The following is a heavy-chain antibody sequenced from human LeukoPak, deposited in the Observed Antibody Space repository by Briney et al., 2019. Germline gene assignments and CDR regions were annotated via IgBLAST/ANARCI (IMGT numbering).Heavy chain of an antibody. CDR1: GFTVSSNY. Sequence: GGSLRLSCAASGFTVSSNYMSWVRQAPGKGLEWVSVIYSGGSTYYADSVKGRFTISRDNSKNTLYLQMNSLRAEDTAVYYCARAFDFWSGYWDYWGQGTLVTVSS. D-gene: IGHD3-3*01. CDR3: ARAFDFWSGYWDY. CDR2: IYSGGST. V-gene: IGHV3-66*01. J-gene: IGHJ4*02.